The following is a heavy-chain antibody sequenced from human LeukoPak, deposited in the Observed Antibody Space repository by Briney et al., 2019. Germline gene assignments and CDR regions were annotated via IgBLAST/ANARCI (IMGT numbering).Heavy chain of an antibody. J-gene: IGHJ3*02. V-gene: IGHV1-18*01. CDR2: ISSYNGNT. CDR1: GYTFTSYG. CDR3: ARGGIVVVPPDISHHEALHI. D-gene: IGHD2-2*01. Sequence: ASVKVSCKASGYTFTSYGISWVRQAPGQGLEWMGWISSYNGNTHYAQKLQGRVTMTTDTSTSTAYMALSTLRSEDTAVYYCARGGIVVVPPDISHHEALHIWGQGTMVTVSS.